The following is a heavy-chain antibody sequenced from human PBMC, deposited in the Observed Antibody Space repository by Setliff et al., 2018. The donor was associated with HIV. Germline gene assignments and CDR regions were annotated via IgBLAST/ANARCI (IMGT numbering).Heavy chain of an antibody. CDR1: GGSINRSNYY. Sequence: PSETLSLTCTVPGGSINRSNYYWGWIRQPPGKGLEWIGTISYTGSTYYDPSLKSRVTISLDTSKNQFFLKLSSVTAPDTAIYYCARQTWEYYDTLTGYYRSPKNFDSWGQGTLVTV. V-gene: IGHV4-39*01. CDR3: ARQTWEYYDTLTGYYRSPKNFDS. D-gene: IGHD3-9*01. J-gene: IGHJ4*02. CDR2: ISYTGST.